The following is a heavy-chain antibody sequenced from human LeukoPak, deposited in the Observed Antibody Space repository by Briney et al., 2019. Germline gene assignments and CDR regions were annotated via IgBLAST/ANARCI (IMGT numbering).Heavy chain of an antibody. CDR3: TRGGWYEDY. D-gene: IGHD6-19*01. CDR1: GGSINSNY. CDR2: MHYTGNT. V-gene: IGHV4-59*01. Sequence: PSETLSLTCTVSGGSINSNYWSWIRQPPGKGLESIGYMHYTGNTNYNPSLKSRVTMSVDTSKNQFSLTLNSVTAADTAVYYCTRGGWYEDYWGQGTLVTVSS. J-gene: IGHJ4*02.